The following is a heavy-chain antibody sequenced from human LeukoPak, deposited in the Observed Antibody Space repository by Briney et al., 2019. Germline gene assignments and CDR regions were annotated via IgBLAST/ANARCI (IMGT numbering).Heavy chain of an antibody. J-gene: IGHJ4*02. Sequence: SETLSLTCTVSGGSISSYYLSWIRQPPGKGLEWIGYIYYSGSTNYNPSLKSRVTISVDTSKNQFSLKLSSVTAADTAVYYCARDGGYSRDWGRGTMVTVSS. CDR2: IYYSGST. CDR3: ARDGGYSRD. CDR1: GGSISSYY. V-gene: IGHV4-59*01. D-gene: IGHD6-13*01.